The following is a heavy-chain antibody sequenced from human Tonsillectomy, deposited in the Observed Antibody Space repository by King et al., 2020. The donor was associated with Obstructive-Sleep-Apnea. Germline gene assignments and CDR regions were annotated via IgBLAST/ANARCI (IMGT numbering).Heavy chain of an antibody. CDR3: ARQRGVWFDY. V-gene: IGHV5-10-1*03. D-gene: IGHD3-3*01. Sequence: EVQLVESGAEVKKPGESLRISCKTSGYSFSTYWISWVRQMPGKGLEWMGRIDPSDSYTNYSPSFQGHVTISAEKSISTAYLQWSSLKASDTAMYYCARQRGVWFDYWGQGTLVTVAS. CDR1: GYSFSTYW. CDR2: IDPSDSYT. J-gene: IGHJ4*02.